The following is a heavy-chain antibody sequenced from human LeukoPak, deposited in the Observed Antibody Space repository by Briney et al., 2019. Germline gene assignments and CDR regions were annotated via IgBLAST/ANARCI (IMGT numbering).Heavy chain of an antibody. Sequence: PAETLSLTCTVSGGSISSSSYYWGWIRQPPGKGLKWIGSIYYSGSTYYNPSLKNRVTTSVYTPKNQFSLKLSSVTAADTAVYYCARVGWGSIWTLGYYYYYMDVWGKGTTVTISS. J-gene: IGHJ6*03. CDR1: GGSISSSSYY. V-gene: IGHV4-39*07. CDR3: ARVGWGSIWTLGYYYYYMDV. CDR2: IYYSGST. D-gene: IGHD6-13*01.